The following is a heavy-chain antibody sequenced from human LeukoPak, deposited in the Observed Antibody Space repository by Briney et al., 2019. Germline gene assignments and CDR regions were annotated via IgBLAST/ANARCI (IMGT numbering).Heavy chain of an antibody. J-gene: IGHJ5*02. D-gene: IGHD3-3*02. CDR2: IGGSGSST. CDR1: GFTFSSFA. Sequence: GGSLRLSCAASGFTFSSFAMTWVRQAPGKGLEWVSGIGGSGSSTYYADSVKGRFTISRDNSRNTLYLQMNTLRAEDTAIYYCAKDRGDYHLGSENWFDPWGQGTLVTVSS. V-gene: IGHV3-23*01. CDR3: AKDRGDYHLGSENWFDP.